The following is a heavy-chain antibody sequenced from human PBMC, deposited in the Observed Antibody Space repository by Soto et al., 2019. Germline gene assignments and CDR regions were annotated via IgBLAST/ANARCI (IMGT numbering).Heavy chain of an antibody. V-gene: IGHV4-59*08. CDR1: GASFGTYY. CDR2: IFYSGHL. Sequence: SETLSLTCTVSGASFGTYYWSWIRQPPGKGLEWIGYIFYSGHLNYNPSPKSRVTMSVDTSKNQFSLKLSSVTAADTAVYYCARQAIDWGQGTLVTVSS. CDR3: ARQAID. J-gene: IGHJ4*02.